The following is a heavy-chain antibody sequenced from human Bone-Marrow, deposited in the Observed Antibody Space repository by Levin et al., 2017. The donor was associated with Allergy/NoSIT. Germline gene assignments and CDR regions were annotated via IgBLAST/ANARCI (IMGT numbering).Heavy chain of an antibody. CDR3: AKQEDYYFGVDV. CDR1: SGSITFSY. V-gene: IGHV4-59*01. Sequence: SQTLSLTCTISSGSITFSYWNWIRQPPGKGLEWIGYIYYNGSTNYNPSLRSRVTISLSTSKNQFSLELTSVTAADTAVYYCAKQEDYYFGVDVWGQGTAVGVSS. J-gene: IGHJ6*02. CDR2: IYYNGST.